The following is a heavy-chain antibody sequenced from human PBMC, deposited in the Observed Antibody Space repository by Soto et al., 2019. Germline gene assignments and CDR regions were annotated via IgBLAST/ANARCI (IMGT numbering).Heavy chain of an antibody. J-gene: IGHJ4*01. CDR2: IYTGGST. V-gene: IGHV3-66*01. CDR1: GFSLNNNY. CDR3: AAPTY. Sequence: GGSLRLSCAASGFSLNNNYMNWVRQAPGKGLELVSIIYTGGSTYYADFVKVRFTISRDDFKNTLYLQMNSLRAEDTGVYYCAAPTYWGQGTLVTVSS.